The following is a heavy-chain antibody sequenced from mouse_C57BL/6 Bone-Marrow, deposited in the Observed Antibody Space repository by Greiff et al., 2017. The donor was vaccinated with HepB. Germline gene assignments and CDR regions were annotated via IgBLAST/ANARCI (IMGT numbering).Heavy chain of an antibody. D-gene: IGHD2-3*01. CDR1: GYTFTSYW. CDR2: IDPSDSYT. V-gene: IGHV1-50*01. Sequence: QVQLQQPGAELVKPGASVKLSCKASGYTFTSYWMQWVKQRPGKGLEWIGEIDPSDSYTNYNQKFKGKATLTVETSSSTAYMQLSSLTSEDSAVYYCARGDGYYGDYWGQGTTLTVSS. J-gene: IGHJ2*01. CDR3: ARGDGYYGDY.